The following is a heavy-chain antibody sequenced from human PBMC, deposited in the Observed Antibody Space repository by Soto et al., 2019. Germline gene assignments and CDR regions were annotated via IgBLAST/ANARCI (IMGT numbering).Heavy chain of an antibody. D-gene: IGHD3-10*01. V-gene: IGHV4-31*03. CDR2: IYYSGSN. CDR1: GGSISSGGYY. J-gene: IGHJ4*02. CDR3: ARPPYGSGTSFDY. Sequence: SETLSLTCTVSGGSISSGGYYWSWIRQHPGKGLEWIGYIYYSGSNYYNPSLKGRFTFSLNMFKNHFSLKLSFVIAADPAVYYCARPPYGSGTSFDYWGQGTLVPVSS.